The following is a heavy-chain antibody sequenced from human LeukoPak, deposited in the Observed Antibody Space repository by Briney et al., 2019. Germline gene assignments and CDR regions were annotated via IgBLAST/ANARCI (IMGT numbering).Heavy chain of an antibody. D-gene: IGHD4-17*01. CDR2: ISAYNGNT. CDR1: GFTFTTYG. V-gene: IGHV1-18*01. CDR3: ARAPPHDYGDYRTFDI. J-gene: IGHJ3*02. Sequence: ASVKVSCKASGFTFTTYGLSWARQAPGQGLEWMGWISAYNGNTNYEQMLQGRVTMTTDTSTSTAYMELRSLRSDDTAIYYCARAPPHDYGDYRTFDIWGQGTMVAVSS.